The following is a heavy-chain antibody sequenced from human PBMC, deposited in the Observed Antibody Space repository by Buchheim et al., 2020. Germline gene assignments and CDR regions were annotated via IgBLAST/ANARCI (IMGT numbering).Heavy chain of an antibody. CDR1: GGSISSGDYY. CDR2: IYYSGST. Sequence: QVQLQESGPGLVKPSQTLSLTCTVSGGSISSGDYYWSWIRQPPGKGLEWIGYIYYSGSTYYTPSLKRRVTTSVDTSKNQFSLKLSSVTAADTAVYYCARGLFLWSNLQDYYFDYWGQGTL. J-gene: IGHJ4*02. D-gene: IGHD3-10*01. CDR3: ARGLFLWSNLQDYYFDY. V-gene: IGHV4-30-4*01.